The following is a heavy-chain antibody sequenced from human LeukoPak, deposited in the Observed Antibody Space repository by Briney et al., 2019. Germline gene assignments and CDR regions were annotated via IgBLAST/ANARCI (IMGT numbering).Heavy chain of an antibody. CDR2: MSHDGSSK. CDR3: AREGYSSGRAAVLDH. J-gene: IGHJ1*01. D-gene: IGHD2-15*01. V-gene: IGHV3-30*09. CDR1: GFTFSSYV. Sequence: GTSLRLSCAASGFTFSSYVMHWVRQAPGKGLEWVSLMSHDGSSKNYADSVKGRFAISRDDSKNTLYLQMNSLRAEDTAVYYCAREGYSSGRAAVLDHWGQGTLSPSPQ.